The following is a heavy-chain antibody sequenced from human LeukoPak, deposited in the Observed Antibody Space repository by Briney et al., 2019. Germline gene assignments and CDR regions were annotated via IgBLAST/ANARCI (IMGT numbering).Heavy chain of an antibody. CDR1: GFTFSSYE. Sequence: GGSLRLSCAASGFTFSSYEMNWVRQAPGKGLEWVSYISSGGSTVHYADSVKGRFTISRDNAKNSLYLQMNSLRAEDTAVYYCARASTAMVTGVDYWGQGTLVTVSS. CDR2: ISSGGSTV. CDR3: ARASTAMVTGVDY. J-gene: IGHJ4*02. D-gene: IGHD5-18*01. V-gene: IGHV3-48*03.